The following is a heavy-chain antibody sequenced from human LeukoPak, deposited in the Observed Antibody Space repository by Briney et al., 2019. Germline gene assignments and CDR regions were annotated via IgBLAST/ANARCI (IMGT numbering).Heavy chain of an antibody. Sequence: SVKVSCKASGFTSTNFAVQWVRQARGQRLEWIGWIIVGSGATKCAQDFQERVTITRNLSTSTLYMELRSLTSEDTAVYYCAADLSNPRMGASYLDSWGQGTLVTVSS. J-gene: IGHJ4*02. V-gene: IGHV1-58*01. CDR2: IIVGSGAT. CDR1: GFTSTNFA. CDR3: AADLSNPRMGASYLDS. D-gene: IGHD3-16*01.